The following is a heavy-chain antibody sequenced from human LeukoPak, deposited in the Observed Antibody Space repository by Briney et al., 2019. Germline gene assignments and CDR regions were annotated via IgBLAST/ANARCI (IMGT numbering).Heavy chain of an antibody. CDR2: INPSGGST. CDR1: GYTFTSYY. CDR3: ARGGIVVVPAAKGDLDP. V-gene: IGHV1-46*01. Sequence: ASVTVSCKASGYTFTSYYMHWVRQAPGQGLEWMGIINPSGGSTSYAQKFQGRVTMTRDMSTSTVYMELSSLRSEDTAVYYCARGGIVVVPAAKGDLDPWGQGTLVTVSS. J-gene: IGHJ5*02. D-gene: IGHD2-2*01.